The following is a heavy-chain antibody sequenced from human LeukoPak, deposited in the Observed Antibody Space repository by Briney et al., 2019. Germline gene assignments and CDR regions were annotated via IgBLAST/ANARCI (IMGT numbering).Heavy chain of an antibody. CDR1: GGSFSGFY. D-gene: IGHD3-10*01. V-gene: IGHV4-34*01. CDR3: ARAWSYGSGSYLDY. CDR2: INHSGST. Sequence: SETLYLTCVVYGGSFSGFYWSWIRQPPGKGLEWIAEINHSGSTNYIPSLKSRVAISAATSKNHFSLKLRSVTAADTAVYYCARAWSYGSGSYLDYWGQGTLVTVSS. J-gene: IGHJ4*02.